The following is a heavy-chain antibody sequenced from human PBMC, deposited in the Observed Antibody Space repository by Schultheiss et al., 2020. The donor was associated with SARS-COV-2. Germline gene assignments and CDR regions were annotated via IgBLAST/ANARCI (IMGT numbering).Heavy chain of an antibody. J-gene: IGHJ3*02. CDR2: MWYDGSNE. Sequence: GGSLRLSCAASGFTFRDYGMHWVRQAPGKGLEWVAAMWYDGSNEYHADSVKGRFTISRDNSKNAVYLQMNGLRAEDTAMYYCAKDSAGDNWGQGTMVTVSS. CDR3: AKDSAGDN. D-gene: IGHD3-10*01. CDR1: GFTFRDYG. V-gene: IGHV3-33*03.